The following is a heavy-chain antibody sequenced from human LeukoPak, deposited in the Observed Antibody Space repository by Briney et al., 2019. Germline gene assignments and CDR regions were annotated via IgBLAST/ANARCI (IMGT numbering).Heavy chain of an antibody. CDR3: ARVAPRISSALDY. D-gene: IGHD6-19*01. V-gene: IGHV3-7*01. CDR2: IKEDGSLK. Sequence: GGSLRLSCAASGFGFSNFWMSWVRQAPGKGPEWVANIKEDGSLKNYVDSVEGRFTVSRDNAKNTLYLQMNSLRAEDTAVYYCARVAPRISSALDYWGQGTLVTVSS. J-gene: IGHJ4*02. CDR1: GFGFSNFW.